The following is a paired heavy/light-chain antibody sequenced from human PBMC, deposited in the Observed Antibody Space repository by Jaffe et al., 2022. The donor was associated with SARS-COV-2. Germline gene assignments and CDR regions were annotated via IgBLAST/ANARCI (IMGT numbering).Heavy chain of an antibody. D-gene: IGHD3-10*01. Sequence: QVQLVESGGDLVKPGGSLRLSCAASGFTYRDHYMSWVRQAPGKGLEWISYISSSGNAIYYADSVRGRFTVSRDNAKNSLYLQMNSLRADDTAVYYCARVFYGSGIHEAYYHYYMDVWGEGTTVTVSS. CDR1: GFTYRDHY. J-gene: IGHJ6*03. V-gene: IGHV3-11*01. CDR2: ISSSGNAI. CDR3: ARVFYGSGIHEAYYHYYMDV.
Light chain of an antibody. CDR3: QQSYDTLWT. CDR2: AAS. V-gene: IGKV1-39*01. CDR1: QDIRSF. Sequence: DIQMTQSPPSLSASVGDRVTITCRANQDIRSFLNWYQQKPGKAPKLLIFAASNLQSGVPSRFSGSGSGTDFTLTISSLQPEDFATYYCQQSYDTLWTFGQGTKVEV. J-gene: IGKJ1*01.